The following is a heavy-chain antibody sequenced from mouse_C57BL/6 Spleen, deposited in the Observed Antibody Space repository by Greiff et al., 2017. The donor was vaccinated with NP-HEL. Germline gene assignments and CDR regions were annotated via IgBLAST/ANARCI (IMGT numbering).Heavy chain of an antibody. CDR3: SRYNYCGCSWYFDV. Sequence: EVKLVESGGGLVQPGGSLSLSCAASGFTFTDYYMSWVRQPPGQGLEWLGFISNKANGYTTEYSASVKGRFTISRDNSQSILYLQMNALRAKDSATSYCSRYNYCGCSWYFDVWGTGTTVTVSS. CDR2: ISNKANGYTT. V-gene: IGHV7-3*01. J-gene: IGHJ1*03. CDR1: GFTFTDYY. D-gene: IGHD1-1*01.